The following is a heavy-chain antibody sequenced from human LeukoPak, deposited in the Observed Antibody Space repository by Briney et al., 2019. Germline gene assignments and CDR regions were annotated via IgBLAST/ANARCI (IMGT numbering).Heavy chain of an antibody. Sequence: GGSLRLSCEASGFTFSSYSMNWVRQAPGKGLEWISYISDSGNTKYYANSVKGRFTISRDNARSSLFLQMNSLRAEDTAMYYCAKDRTGGQGTMVTVSS. V-gene: IGHV3-48*01. CDR1: GFTFSSYS. CDR3: AKDRT. CDR2: ISDSGNTK. J-gene: IGHJ3*01. D-gene: IGHD2-8*02.